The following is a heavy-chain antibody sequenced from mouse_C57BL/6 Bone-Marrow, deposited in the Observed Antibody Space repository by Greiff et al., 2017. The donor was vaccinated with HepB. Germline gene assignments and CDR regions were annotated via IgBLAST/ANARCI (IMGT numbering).Heavy chain of an antibody. CDR3: ARNYYGPHYYAMDY. V-gene: IGHV1-82*01. D-gene: IGHD2-1*01. CDR1: GYAFSSSW. CDR2: IYPGDGDT. J-gene: IGHJ4*01. Sequence: QVQLQQSGPELVKPGASVKISCKASGYAFSSSWMNWVKQRPGTGLEWIGRIYPGDGDTNYNGKFKGKATLTADKSSSTAYMQLSSLTSEDSAVYFCARNYYGPHYYAMDYWGQGTSVTVSS.